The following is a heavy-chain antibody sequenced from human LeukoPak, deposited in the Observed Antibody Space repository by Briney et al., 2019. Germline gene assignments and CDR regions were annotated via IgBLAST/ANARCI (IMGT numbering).Heavy chain of an antibody. CDR1: GFTFSSYW. Sequence: GGSLRLSCAASGFTFSSYWMHWVRQAPGKGLVWVSRINSDGSSTSYADSVKGRFTISRDNAKNTLYLQMNSLRAEDTAIYYCAKCLPTGYYFDYWGQGTLVTVSS. D-gene: IGHD3-16*01. CDR3: AKCLPTGYYFDY. J-gene: IGHJ4*02. V-gene: IGHV3-74*01. CDR2: INSDGSST.